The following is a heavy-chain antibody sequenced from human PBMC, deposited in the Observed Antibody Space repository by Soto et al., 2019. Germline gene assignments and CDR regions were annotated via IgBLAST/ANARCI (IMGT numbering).Heavy chain of an antibody. D-gene: IGHD4-17*01. V-gene: IGHV3-23*01. J-gene: IGHJ4*02. CDR2: ISGSGGST. CDR1: GFTFSSYA. Sequence: GGSLRLSCAASGFTFSSYAMSWVRQAPGKGLEWVSAISGSGGSTYYADSVKGRFTISRDNSKNTLYLQMNSLRAEDTAVYYCASSAAVTPSYLHFDYWGQGTLVTVSS. CDR3: ASSAAVTPSYLHFDY.